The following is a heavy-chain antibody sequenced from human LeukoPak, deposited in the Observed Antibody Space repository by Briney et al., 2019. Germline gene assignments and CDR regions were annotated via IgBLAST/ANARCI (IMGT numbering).Heavy chain of an antibody. CDR3: ARDQTYSGSGIYIYFDY. CDR1: GGSISSQY. D-gene: IGHD3-10*01. V-gene: IGHV4-59*11. CDR2: IYYSGNT. J-gene: IGHJ4*02. Sequence: SETLSLTCTVSGGSISSQYWSWIRQPPGKGLEWIGYIYYSGNTNYNPSLKSRVTISVDTSKNQFSLKLTSVSAADTAVYYCARDQTYSGSGIYIYFDYWGQGILVTVSS.